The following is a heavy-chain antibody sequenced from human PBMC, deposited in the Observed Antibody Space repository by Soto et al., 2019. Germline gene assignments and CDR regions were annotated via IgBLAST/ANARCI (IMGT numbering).Heavy chain of an antibody. J-gene: IGHJ6*02. V-gene: IGHV3-33*01. Sequence: GGSLRLSCAASGFTFNTYGMNWVRQAPGKGLEWVAVIWYDGSKKEYTDSVKGRFTISRDNSKNTLYLQMSSLRAEDTAEYYCARVDCTGGSCRPYYYGMDVWGQGTTVTVSS. CDR2: IWYDGSKK. CDR3: ARVDCTGGSCRPYYYGMDV. CDR1: GFTFNTYG. D-gene: IGHD2-15*01.